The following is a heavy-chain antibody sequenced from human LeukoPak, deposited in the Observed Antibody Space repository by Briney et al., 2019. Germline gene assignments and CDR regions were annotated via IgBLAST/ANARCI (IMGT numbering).Heavy chain of an antibody. D-gene: IGHD5-12*01. Sequence: GGSLRLSCAASGFTFSSYSMNWVRQAPGKGLEWVSSISSSSSYIYYADSVKGRFTISRDNAKNSPYLQMNSLRAEDTAVYYCARGPRVANLLQHWGQGTLVTVSS. J-gene: IGHJ1*01. CDR1: GFTFSSYS. CDR3: ARGPRVANLLQH. V-gene: IGHV3-21*01. CDR2: ISSSSSYI.